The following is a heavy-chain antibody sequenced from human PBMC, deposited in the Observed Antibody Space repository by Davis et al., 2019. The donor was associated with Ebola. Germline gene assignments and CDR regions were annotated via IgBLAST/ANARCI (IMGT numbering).Heavy chain of an antibody. CDR3: ARDLTGTSYYGMDV. Sequence: GESLKISCATSGFTFSNYWMNWVREPPGKGLEWVANIKQDGSEKYYVDSVKGRFTISRDNAKNSLYVQMNSLRAEDTAVYYCARDLTGTSYYGMDVWGQGTTVTVSS. D-gene: IGHD1-7*01. CDR1: GFTFSNYW. CDR2: IKQDGSEK. V-gene: IGHV3-7*01. J-gene: IGHJ6*02.